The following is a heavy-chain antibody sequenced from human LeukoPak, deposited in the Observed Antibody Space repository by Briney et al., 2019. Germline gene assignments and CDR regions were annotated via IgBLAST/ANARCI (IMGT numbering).Heavy chain of an antibody. V-gene: IGHV4-59*01. CDR2: IYYSGST. D-gene: IGHD3-10*01. J-gene: IGHJ4*02. Sequence: SETLSLTCTVSGGSISSYYWSWLRQPPGKGPEWLGYIYYSGSTNYNPSLKSRVTILVDTSKNQFSLKLSSVTAADTAVYYCARDLRSYYRSGSWDFLDYWGQGTLVTVSS. CDR3: ARDLRSYYRSGSWDFLDY. CDR1: GGSISSYY.